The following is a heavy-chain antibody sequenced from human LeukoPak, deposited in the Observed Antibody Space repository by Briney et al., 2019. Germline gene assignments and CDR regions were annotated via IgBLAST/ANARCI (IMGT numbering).Heavy chain of an antibody. Sequence: SETLSLTCTVSGGSISSSSYYWGWIRQPPGKGLEWIGSIYYSGSTYYNPSLKSRVTISVDTSKNQFSLKLSSVTAADTAVYYCARRFGYYDSSGYYKGKPLDYWGQGTLVTASS. J-gene: IGHJ4*02. V-gene: IGHV4-39*01. CDR2: IYYSGST. CDR1: GGSISSSSYY. CDR3: ARRFGYYDSSGYYKGKPLDY. D-gene: IGHD3-22*01.